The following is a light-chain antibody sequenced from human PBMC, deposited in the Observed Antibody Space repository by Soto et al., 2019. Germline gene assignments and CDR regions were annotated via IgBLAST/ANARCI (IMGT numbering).Light chain of an antibody. CDR1: QSVNSRY. J-gene: IGKJ2*01. CDR2: DGS. CDR3: QQYCASPPVYT. Sequence: EIVLTQSPGTLSLSPGERATLSCRASQSVNSRYLAWYQQKFGQAPRLLIYDGSSRATGIPDRFSGSGSGTDFTLTISRLEPEDFAVYYCQQYCASPPVYTFGQGTKLEIK. V-gene: IGKV3-20*01.